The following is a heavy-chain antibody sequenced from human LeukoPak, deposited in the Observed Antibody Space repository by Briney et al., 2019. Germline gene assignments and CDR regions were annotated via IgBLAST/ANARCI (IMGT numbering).Heavy chain of an antibody. CDR2: INGDGSDT. J-gene: IGHJ4*02. V-gene: IGHV3-74*01. CDR3: AKDYDSSGYYYGD. CDR1: GFTFSGYW. D-gene: IGHD3-22*01. Sequence: PGGSLRLSCAASGFTFSGYWMHWARQSPGKGLVWVSCINGDGSDTRYADSVKGRFTISRDNAKNTLHLQMNSLRVEDTAVYYCAKDYDSSGYYYGDWGQGTLVTVSS.